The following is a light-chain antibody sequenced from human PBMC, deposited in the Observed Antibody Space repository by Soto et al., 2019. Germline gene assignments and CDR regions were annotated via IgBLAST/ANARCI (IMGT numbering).Light chain of an antibody. J-gene: IGLJ3*02. CDR3: QSYDSSLSWV. CDR1: SSNIGAGYH. CDR2: GNS. Sequence: QSVLTQPPSVSVAPGQRVTISCTGSSSNIGAGYHVHWYQHLPGTAPKLLIYGNSNRPSGVPDRFSGSKSGTSASLAITGLQAEDEAHYYCQSYDSSLSWVFGGGTKLTVL. V-gene: IGLV1-40*01.